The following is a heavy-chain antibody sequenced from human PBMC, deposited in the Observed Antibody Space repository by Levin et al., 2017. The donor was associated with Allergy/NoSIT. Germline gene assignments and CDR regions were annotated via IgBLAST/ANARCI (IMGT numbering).Heavy chain of an antibody. J-gene: IGHJ4*02. Sequence: GGSPRLSCAASGFTFSDHYMDWVRQAPGKGLEWVGRIRNKANSYTTEYAASVKGRFSISRDESKNSLYLQMNSLKNEDTAVYYCARVYSSSWSGSYFDYWGQGALVTVSS. CDR1: GFTFSDHY. V-gene: IGHV3-72*01. CDR2: IRNKANSYTT. CDR3: ARVYSSSWSGSYFDY. D-gene: IGHD6-13*01.